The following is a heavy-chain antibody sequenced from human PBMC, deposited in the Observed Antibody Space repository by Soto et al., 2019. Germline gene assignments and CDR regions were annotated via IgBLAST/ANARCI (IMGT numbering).Heavy chain of an antibody. J-gene: IGHJ4*02. CDR1: GYTFTSYG. CDR2: ISAYNGNT. V-gene: IGHV1-18*01. CDR3: AIQRPSYKSFRPYYFDY. D-gene: IGHD1-1*01. Sequence: QVQLVQSGAEVNKPGASVKVSCKASGYTFTSYGISWVRQAPGQGLEWMGWISAYNGNTNYAQKLQGRVTMTTGTSTSTAYMELRSLRSDDTAVYYCAIQRPSYKSFRPYYFDYWGQGTLVTVSS.